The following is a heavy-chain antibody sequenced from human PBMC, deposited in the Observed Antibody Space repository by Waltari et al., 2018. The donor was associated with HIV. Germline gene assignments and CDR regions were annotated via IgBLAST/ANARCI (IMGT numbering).Heavy chain of an antibody. CDR1: GGSIRSVNW. CDR2: IYHTGST. J-gene: IGHJ4*02. V-gene: IGHV4-4*02. CDR3: ARVKQPGSFDY. Sequence: QVQLQESGPGLVRPSGTLSLTCVVSGGSIRSVNWWTWVRQPPGKGLEWIGEIYHTGSTNYNPSLKSRVTISVDKSKNQFSLKLSSVTAADTAVYYCARVKQPGSFDYWGQGTLVTVSS. D-gene: IGHD1-1*01.